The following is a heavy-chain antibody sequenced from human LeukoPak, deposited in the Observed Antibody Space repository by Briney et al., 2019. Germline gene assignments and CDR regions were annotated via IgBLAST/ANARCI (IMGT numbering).Heavy chain of an antibody. CDR1: GRSITSSTYY. CDR2: IYYSGST. D-gene: IGHD3-3*01. V-gene: IGHV4-39*01. CDR3: AGHVSRFVEWSAGVNWFDP. J-gene: IGHJ5*02. Sequence: PSETLSLTCTVSGRSITSSTYYTGWIRQPPGKGLEWIGSIYYSGSTYYNPSLKSRVTISVDTSKNQFSLKLSSVTAADTAVYYCAGHVSRFVEWSAGVNWFDPWGQGTLVTVSS.